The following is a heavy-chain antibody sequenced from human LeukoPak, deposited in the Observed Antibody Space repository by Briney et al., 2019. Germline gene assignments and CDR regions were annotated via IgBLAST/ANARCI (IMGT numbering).Heavy chain of an antibody. CDR1: GGSISSSNW. V-gene: IGHV4-4*02. CDR2: IYHSGST. Sequence: SETLSLTCAVSGGSISSSNWWSWVRQPPGKGLEWIGEIYHSGSTNYNPSLKSRVTISVDKSKNQFSLKLSSVTAADTAVYYCARDATGYSSGWLFDYWGQGTLVTVSS. CDR3: ARDATGYSSGWLFDY. J-gene: IGHJ4*02. D-gene: IGHD6-19*01.